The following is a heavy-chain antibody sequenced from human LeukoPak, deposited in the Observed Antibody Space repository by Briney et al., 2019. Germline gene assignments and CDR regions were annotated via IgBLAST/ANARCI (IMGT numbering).Heavy chain of an antibody. CDR1: GGSISSSSYY. CDR2: IYYSGST. Sequence: SETLSLTCTVSGGSISSSSYYWGWIRQPPGKGLEWIGSIYYSGSTYYNPSLKSRVTISVDTSKNLFSLRLSAVTAADTAVYYCARERIYYYDRSGYGWFDPWGQGTLVTVSS. J-gene: IGHJ5*02. CDR3: ARERIYYYDRSGYGWFDP. V-gene: IGHV4-39*07. D-gene: IGHD3-22*01.